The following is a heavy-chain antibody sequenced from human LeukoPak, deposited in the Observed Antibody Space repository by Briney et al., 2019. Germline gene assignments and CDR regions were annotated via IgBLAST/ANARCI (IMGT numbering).Heavy chain of an antibody. CDR2: IYDSGST. D-gene: IGHD1-26*01. CDR1: GGSISSYY. J-gene: IGHJ3*02. V-gene: IGHV4-59*01. CDR3: ARKKDWENAFDI. Sequence: KPSETLSLTCTVSGGSISSYYWSWIRQPPGKGLEWIGYIYDSGSTNHNPSLKSRVTISRDTSKNQFSLKLGSVTAADTAVYYCARKKDWENAFDIWGQGTMVTVSS.